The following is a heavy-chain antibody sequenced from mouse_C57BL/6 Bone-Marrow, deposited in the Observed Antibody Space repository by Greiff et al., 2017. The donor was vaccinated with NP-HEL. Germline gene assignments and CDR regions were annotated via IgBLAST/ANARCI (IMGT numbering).Heavy chain of an antibody. Sequence: VQLQQSGPGLVAPSQSLSITCTVSGFSLTSYGVHWVRQPPGKGLEWLVVIWSDGSTTYNSALKSRLSISKDNAKSQVFLKMNSLQTDDTAMYYCARQGGTGRAYYAMDYWGQGTSVTVSS. CDR2: IWSDGST. CDR1: GFSLTSYG. V-gene: IGHV2-6-1*01. CDR3: ARQGGTGRAYYAMDY. J-gene: IGHJ4*01. D-gene: IGHD4-1*01.